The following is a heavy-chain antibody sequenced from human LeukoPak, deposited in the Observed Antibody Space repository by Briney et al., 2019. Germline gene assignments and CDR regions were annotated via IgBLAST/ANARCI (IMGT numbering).Heavy chain of an antibody. J-gene: IGHJ4*02. V-gene: IGHV4-34*01. D-gene: IGHD1-14*01. CDR3: ARDQNPTT. CDR1: GGSFSGYY. CDR2: INHSGST. Sequence: PSETLSLTCAVYGGSFSGYYWSWIRQPPGKGLEWIGEINHSGSTNYNPSLKSRVTISLDTPNNQFSLRLTSLTAADTAVYYCARDQNPTTWGRGALVTVSS.